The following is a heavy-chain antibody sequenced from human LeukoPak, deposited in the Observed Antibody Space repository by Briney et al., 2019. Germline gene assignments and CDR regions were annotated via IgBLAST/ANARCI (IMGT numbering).Heavy chain of an antibody. CDR2: SYYRGST. D-gene: IGHD3-22*01. Sequence: SETLSLTCSVYGRSVSSYYWRWIRQAPGMGLEWYGDSYYRGSTNSNPSLKSLVTIAEDTSQNHFSLQLDHVTDADPALYYCARTWDSSGFLFDCWGQGTLVTASS. CDR3: ARTWDSSGFLFDC. CDR1: GRSVSSYY. V-gene: IGHV4-59*02. J-gene: IGHJ5*01.